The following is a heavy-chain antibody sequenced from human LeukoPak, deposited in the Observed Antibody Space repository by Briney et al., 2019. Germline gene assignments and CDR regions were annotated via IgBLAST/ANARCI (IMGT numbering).Heavy chain of an antibody. V-gene: IGHV1-2*02. Sequence: GASVKVSCKASGYTFTSYGISWVRQAPGQGLEWMGWINPNSGGTNYAQKFQGRVTMTRDTSISTAYMELSRLRSDDTAVYYCASISIVATIYDYWGQGTLVTVSS. J-gene: IGHJ4*02. CDR3: ASISIVATIYDY. D-gene: IGHD5-12*01. CDR1: GYTFTSYG. CDR2: INPNSGGT.